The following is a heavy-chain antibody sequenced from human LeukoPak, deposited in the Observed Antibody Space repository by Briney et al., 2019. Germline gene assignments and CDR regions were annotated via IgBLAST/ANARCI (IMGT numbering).Heavy chain of an antibody. CDR2: ISGSGGST. D-gene: IGHD1-26*01. CDR3: AKAIVGATATFDY. CDR1: GFTFSSYA. Sequence: GGSLRLSCAASGFTFSSYAMSWVRQAPGKGLEWVSAISGSGGSTYYADSVKDRFTISRDNSKNTLYLQMNSLRAEDTAVYYCAKAIVGATATFDYWGQGTLVTVSS. J-gene: IGHJ4*02. V-gene: IGHV3-23*01.